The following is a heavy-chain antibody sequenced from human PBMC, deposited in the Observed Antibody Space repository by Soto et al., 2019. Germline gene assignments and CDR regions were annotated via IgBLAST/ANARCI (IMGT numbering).Heavy chain of an antibody. CDR3: ARDSYDIWTGQKRYFDF. CDR2: ISWDGGIT. CDR1: GFSFEDYT. Sequence: GGSLRLSCAASGFSFEDYTMHWVRQGPGKGPEWISLISWDGGITDYSDSVKGRFISSRDNSKNSLFLEMNSLTSEDAAMYFCARDSYDIWTGQKRYFDFWGQGTLVTAPQ. D-gene: IGHD3-9*01. V-gene: IGHV3-43*01. J-gene: IGHJ4*02.